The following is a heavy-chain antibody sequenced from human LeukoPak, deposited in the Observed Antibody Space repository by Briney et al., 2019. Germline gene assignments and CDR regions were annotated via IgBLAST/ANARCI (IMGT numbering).Heavy chain of an antibody. D-gene: IGHD6-19*01. V-gene: IGHV3-7*03. Sequence: GGSLRLSCAASGFTFSSYWMSWVRQAPGKGLEWVANIKQDGSEKYYVDSVKGRFTISRDNAKNSLYLQMNSLRTEDTALYYCAKDMYSSGSNAFDIWGQGTMVTVSS. CDR3: AKDMYSSGSNAFDI. CDR2: IKQDGSEK. CDR1: GFTFSSYW. J-gene: IGHJ3*02.